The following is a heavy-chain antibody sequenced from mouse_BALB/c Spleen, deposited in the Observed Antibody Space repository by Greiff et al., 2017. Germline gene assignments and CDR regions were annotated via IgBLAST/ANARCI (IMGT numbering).Heavy chain of an antibody. Sequence: VQLQQPGAELVKPGASVKMSCKASGYTFTSYWMHWVKQRPGQGLEWIGTIDPSDSYTSYNQKFKGKATLTVDTSSSTAYMQLSSLTSEDSAVYYCTRRGIYYYGSRAWFAYWGQGTLVTVSA. V-gene: IGHV1S127*01. CDR3: TRRGIYYYGSRAWFAY. D-gene: IGHD1-1*01. J-gene: IGHJ3*01. CDR1: GYTFTSYW. CDR2: IDPSDSYT.